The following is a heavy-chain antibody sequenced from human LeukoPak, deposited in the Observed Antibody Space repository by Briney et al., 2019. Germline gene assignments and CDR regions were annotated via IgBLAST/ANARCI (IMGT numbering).Heavy chain of an antibody. Sequence: PGGSLRLSCAASGFTFRTYSMNWVRQAPGKGLEWVSSISSSSSYIYYADSVKGRFTISRDNAKSSLYLQMNSLRAEDTAVYYCARQGAVVGGATGPPDYWGQGTLVTVSS. CDR1: GFTFRTYS. V-gene: IGHV3-21*01. CDR3: ARQGAVVGGATGPPDY. J-gene: IGHJ4*02. CDR2: ISSSSSYI. D-gene: IGHD3-16*01.